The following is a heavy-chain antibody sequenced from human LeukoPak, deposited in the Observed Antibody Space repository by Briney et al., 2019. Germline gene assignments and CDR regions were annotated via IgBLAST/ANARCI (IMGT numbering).Heavy chain of an antibody. CDR1: GFTFSSYA. CDR3: ARGGTVTTVGYFDY. J-gene: IGHJ4*02. CDR2: ISYDGSNK. Sequence: GRSLRLSCAASGFTFSSYAMHWVRQAPGKGLEWGAVISYDGSNKYYADSVKGRFTISRDNSKNTLYLQMNSLRAEDTAVYYCARGGTVTTVGYFDYWGQGTLVTVSS. D-gene: IGHD4-23*01. V-gene: IGHV3-30*04.